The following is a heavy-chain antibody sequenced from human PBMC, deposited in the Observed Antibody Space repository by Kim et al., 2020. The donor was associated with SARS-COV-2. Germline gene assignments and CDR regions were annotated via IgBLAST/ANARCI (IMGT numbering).Heavy chain of an antibody. J-gene: IGHJ3*02. Sequence: GRFTISRANSKNTLYLQMNSLRAEDTAVYYCASRMNRALYYYGSGDAFDIWGQGTMVTVSS. V-gene: IGHV3-66*01. D-gene: IGHD3-10*01. CDR3: ASRMNRALYYYGSGDAFDI.